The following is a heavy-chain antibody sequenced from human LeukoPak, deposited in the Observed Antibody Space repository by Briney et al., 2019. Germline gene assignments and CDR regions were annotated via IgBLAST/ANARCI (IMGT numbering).Heavy chain of an antibody. Sequence: GASVKVSCKASGGTFSSYAISWVRQAPGQGLEWMGGIIPIFGTANYAQKFQGRVTITADESTSTAYMELRSLRSDDTAVYYCARSGVGTTVTTSDYWGQGTLVTVSS. J-gene: IGHJ4*02. D-gene: IGHD4-17*01. CDR1: GGTFSSYA. CDR3: ARSGVGTTVTTSDY. CDR2: IIPIFGTA. V-gene: IGHV1-69*13.